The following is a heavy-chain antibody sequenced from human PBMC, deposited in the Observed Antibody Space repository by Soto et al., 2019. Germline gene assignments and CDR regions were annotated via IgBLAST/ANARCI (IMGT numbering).Heavy chain of an antibody. CDR3: ARDLHYYDSGGYYGY. CDR2: ISSSSSYI. J-gene: IGHJ4*02. V-gene: IGHV3-21*01. CDR1: GFTFSSYA. D-gene: IGHD3-22*01. Sequence: GGSLRLSCAASGFTFSSYAMSWARQGPEKELEWVSSISSSSSYIYYADSVKGQFTISRDNAKNSLYLQMNSLRAEVTAVYYCARDLHYYDSGGYYGYWGQGTLVTVSS.